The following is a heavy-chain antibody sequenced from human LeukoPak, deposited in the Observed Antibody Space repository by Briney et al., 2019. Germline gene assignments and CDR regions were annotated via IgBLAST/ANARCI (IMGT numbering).Heavy chain of an antibody. CDR1: GGSISSYY. V-gene: IGHV4-4*07. CDR3: ARDQWFGELLDDDDAFDI. D-gene: IGHD3-10*01. CDR2: IYTSGST. Sequence: PSETLSLTCTVSGGSISSYYWSWIRQPARKGLEWIGRIYTSGSTNYNPSLKSRVTMSVDTSKNQFSLKLSSVTAADTAVYYCARDQWFGELLDDDDAFDIWGQGTMVTVSS. J-gene: IGHJ3*02.